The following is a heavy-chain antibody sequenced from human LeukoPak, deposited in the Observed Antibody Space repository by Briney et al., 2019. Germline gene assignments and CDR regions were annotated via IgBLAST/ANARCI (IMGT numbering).Heavy chain of an antibody. Sequence: PSETLSLTCTVSGGSISSGGYYWSWIRQHPGKGLEWIGYIYYSGSTYYNPSLKSRVTISVDTSKNQFSLKLSSVTAADMAVYYCARGKGLHLFDYWGQGTLVTVSS. CDR3: ARGKGLHLFDY. V-gene: IGHV4-31*03. CDR1: GGSISSGGYY. D-gene: IGHD4-11*01. CDR2: IYYSGST. J-gene: IGHJ4*02.